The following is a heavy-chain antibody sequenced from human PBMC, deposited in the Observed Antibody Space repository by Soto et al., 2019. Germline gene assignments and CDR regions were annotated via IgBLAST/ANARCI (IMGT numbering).Heavy chain of an antibody. CDR2: IFYTGST. J-gene: IGHJ5*02. Sequence: SVTLSLTCTVSGGSINGYYWSWIRQPPGKGLEWIGQIFYTGSTNYNPSLKSRVTISVDRSKNQFSIRLRSVTAEDTAVYYCVKEKNTLYNWFDLCGQRNLVPASA. CDR3: VKEKNTLYNWFDL. D-gene: IGHD3-16*01. V-gene: IGHV4-59*08. CDR1: GGSINGYY.